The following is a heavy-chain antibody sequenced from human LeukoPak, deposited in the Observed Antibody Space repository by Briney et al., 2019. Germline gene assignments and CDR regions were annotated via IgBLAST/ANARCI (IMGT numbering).Heavy chain of an antibody. V-gene: IGHV3-7*04. CDR3: ARVHDYGELRVWFDP. Sequence: GESLRLSCAASGFTFRDYWMSWVRQAPGKGLQWVANIKEDGSETYYEESVKGRFTVSRDNAEGSLYLQMNSLRVEDTAVYYCARVHDYGELRVWFDPWGPGTLVTVSS. D-gene: IGHD4-17*01. J-gene: IGHJ5*02. CDR1: GFTFRDYW. CDR2: IKEDGSET.